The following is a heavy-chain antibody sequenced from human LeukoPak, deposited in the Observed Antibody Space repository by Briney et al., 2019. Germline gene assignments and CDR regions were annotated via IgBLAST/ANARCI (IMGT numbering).Heavy chain of an antibody. CDR1: GFTFSSYS. CDR3: AKAGIVVVPAAPDY. V-gene: IGHV3-48*01. CDR2: ISSRSSTI. J-gene: IGHJ4*02. Sequence: GGSLRLSCAASGFTFSSYSMNWVRQAPGKGLEWVSYISSRSSTIYYADSVKGRFTISRDNSKNTLYLQMNSLRAEDTAVYYCAKAGIVVVPAAPDYWGQGTLVTVSS. D-gene: IGHD2-2*01.